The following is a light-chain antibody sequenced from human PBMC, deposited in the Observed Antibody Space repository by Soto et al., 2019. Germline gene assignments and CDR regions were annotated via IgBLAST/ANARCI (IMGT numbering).Light chain of an antibody. Sequence: QSALTQPASVSVSPGQSITISCTGTISDVGSYNYVSWYQQYPGKAPKLMIYDVSNRPSGVSYRFSGSKSGNTASLTISGLQAEDEADYYCSSYTTSSTHVVFGGGTKLTVL. CDR1: ISDVGSYNY. CDR3: SSYTTSSTHVV. CDR2: DVS. V-gene: IGLV2-14*01. J-gene: IGLJ2*01.